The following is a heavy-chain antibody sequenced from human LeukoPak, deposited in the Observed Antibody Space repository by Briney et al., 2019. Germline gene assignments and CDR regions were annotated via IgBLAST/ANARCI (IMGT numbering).Heavy chain of an antibody. V-gene: IGHV1-2*02. CDR2: INPKSGGT. Sequence: ASLRVSSEASGYTFTVDYMHWVRHAPQQGRGWRGWINPKSGGTNYAQKFQGRVTMTRNSSISTAYMELSSLRSEDTAVYYCAKRDSSSWSLPDAFDIWGQGTMVTVSS. D-gene: IGHD6-13*01. CDR1: GYTFTVDY. CDR3: AKRDSSSWSLPDAFDI. J-gene: IGHJ3*02.